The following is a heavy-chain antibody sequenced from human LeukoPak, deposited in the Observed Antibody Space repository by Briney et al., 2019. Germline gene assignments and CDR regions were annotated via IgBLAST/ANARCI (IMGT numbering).Heavy chain of an antibody. CDR2: ISGSAHKI. D-gene: IGHD5-18*01. CDR3: AGRPTGYSSGYIH. CDR1: GITFSNYA. V-gene: IGHV3-23*01. Sequence: GGSLRLSCVASGITFSNYAVSWVRQAPEKGLDWVSVISGSAHKIRYANSVKGRFTISRDNSENIVYLQMNNLRVEDTAVYYCAGRPTGYSSGYIHWGQGTLVTVSS. J-gene: IGHJ4*02.